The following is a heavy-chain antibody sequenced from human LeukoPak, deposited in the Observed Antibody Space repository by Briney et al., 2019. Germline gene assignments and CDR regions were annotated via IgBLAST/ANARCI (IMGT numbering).Heavy chain of an antibody. V-gene: IGHV4-34*01. CDR1: GGSFSGYY. CDR3: ARLSSSSSSSVPPHYYYYYMDV. J-gene: IGHJ6*03. D-gene: IGHD6-6*01. CDR2: INHSGST. Sequence: SETLSLTCAVYGGSFSGYYWSWICQPPGKGLEWIGEINHSGSTNYNPSLKSRVTISVDTSKNQFSLKLSSVTAADTAVYYCARLSSSSSSSVPPHYYYYYMDVWGKGTTVTVSS.